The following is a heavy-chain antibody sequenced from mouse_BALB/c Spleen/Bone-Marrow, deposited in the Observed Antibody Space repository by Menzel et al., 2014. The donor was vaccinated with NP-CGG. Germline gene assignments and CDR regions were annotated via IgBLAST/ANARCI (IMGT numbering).Heavy chain of an antibody. CDR1: GFNIKDTY. Sequence: VQLQQPGAELVKPGASVKLSCTTSGFNIKDTYMHWVKLRPEQGLEWIGRIVPANGNTKYAPKFQGKATITADTSSNTAYLQLSSLTSEDTAVYFCASYDYGYYFDYWRQGTTLTVSS. J-gene: IGHJ2*01. CDR2: IVPANGNT. D-gene: IGHD2-4*01. CDR3: ASYDYGYYFDY. V-gene: IGHV14-3*02.